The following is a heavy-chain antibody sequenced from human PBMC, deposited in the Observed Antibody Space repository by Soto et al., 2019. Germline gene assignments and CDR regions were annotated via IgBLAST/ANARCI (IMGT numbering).Heavy chain of an antibody. Sequence: GGSLRLSCAASGFTFSSYSMNWVRQAPGKGLEWVSYISSSSSTIYYADSGKGRFTISRDNAKNSPYLQMNSLRAEDTAVYYCALRTGTIPYYYYMDVWGKGTTVTVSS. CDR2: ISSSSSTI. D-gene: IGHD1-1*01. CDR3: ALRTGTIPYYYYMDV. V-gene: IGHV3-48*01. CDR1: GFTFSSYS. J-gene: IGHJ6*03.